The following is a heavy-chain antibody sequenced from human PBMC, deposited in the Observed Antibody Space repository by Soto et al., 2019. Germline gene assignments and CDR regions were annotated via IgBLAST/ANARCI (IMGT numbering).Heavy chain of an antibody. CDR3: AREGAIEMATSLDY. CDR1: GYTFTSYG. D-gene: IGHD5-12*01. J-gene: IGHJ4*02. Sequence: VASVKVSCKTSGYTFTSYGISWVRQAPGQGLEWMAWINANNGSTSYAQKFQGRVTMTRDTSTSTVYMELSSLRSEDTAVYYCAREGAIEMATSLDYWGQGTLVTVSS. V-gene: IGHV1-18*01. CDR2: INANNGST.